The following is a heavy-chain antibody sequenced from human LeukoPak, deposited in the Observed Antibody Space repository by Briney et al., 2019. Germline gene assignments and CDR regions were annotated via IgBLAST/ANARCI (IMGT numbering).Heavy chain of an antibody. CDR2: IYSGGST. CDR1: XFTVSSNY. V-gene: IGHV3-66*01. D-gene: IGHD3-16*01. CDR3: ARGLWDGGLDY. J-gene: IGHJ4*02. Sequence: PGGSLRLSXXXXXFTVSSNYMSWVRQAPGKGLEWVSVIYSGGSTYYADSVKGRFTISRDNSKNTLYLQMNSLRAEDTAVYYRARGLWDGGLDYWGQGTLVTVSS.